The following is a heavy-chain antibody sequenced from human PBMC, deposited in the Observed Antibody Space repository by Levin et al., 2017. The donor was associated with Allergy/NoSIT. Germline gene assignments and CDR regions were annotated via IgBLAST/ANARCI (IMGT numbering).Heavy chain of an antibody. CDR1: GYSFTNYW. J-gene: IGHJ4*02. V-gene: IGHV5-51*01. CDR2: IYPGDSDT. Sequence: GESLKISCRASGYSFTNYWIGWVRQMPGKGLEWMGIIYPGDSDTRYSPSLQGQVTISADKSISTAYLQWSGLRASDTATYYCARRRGDSNGLFFDYWGQGTLVTVSS. CDR3: ARRRGDSNGLFFDY. D-gene: IGHD4-11*01.